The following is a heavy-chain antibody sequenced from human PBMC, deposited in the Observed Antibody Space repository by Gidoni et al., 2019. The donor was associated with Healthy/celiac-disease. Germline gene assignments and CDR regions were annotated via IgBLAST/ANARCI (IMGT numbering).Heavy chain of an antibody. V-gene: IGHV4-34*01. Sequence: QVQLQQWGAGLLKPSETLSLTCAVYGGSFSGYYWSWIRQPPGKGLEWIGEINHSGSTNYNPSLKSRVTISVDTSKNQFSLKLSSVTAADTAVYYCASSAYSSGQSDYWGQGTLVTVSS. CDR3: ASSAYSSGQSDY. D-gene: IGHD6-19*01. CDR1: GGSFSGYY. J-gene: IGHJ4*02. CDR2: INHSGST.